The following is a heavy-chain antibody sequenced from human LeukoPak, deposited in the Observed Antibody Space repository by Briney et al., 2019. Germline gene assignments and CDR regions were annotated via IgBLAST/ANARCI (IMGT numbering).Heavy chain of an antibody. CDR3: ARVGPGHYYYGMDV. V-gene: IGHV3-21*01. Sequence: GGSLRLSCAASGFTFSSYSMNWVRQAPGKGLEWVSSISSSSSYIYYADSVKGRFTISRDNAKNSLYLQMNSLRAEDTAVYYRARVGPGHYYYGMDVWGQGTTVTVSS. CDR1: GFTFSSYS. CDR2: ISSSSSYI. J-gene: IGHJ6*02.